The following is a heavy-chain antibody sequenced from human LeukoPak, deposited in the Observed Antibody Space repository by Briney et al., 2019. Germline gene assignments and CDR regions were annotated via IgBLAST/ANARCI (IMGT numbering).Heavy chain of an antibody. CDR1: GDSISSYY. D-gene: IGHD3-9*01. CDR3: ARHSSYDILTGYLEGWFDP. Sequence: SETLSLTCTVSGDSISSYYWSWIRQPPGKGLELIGYIYYSGSTNYNPSLKSRVTISVDTSKNQFSLKLSSVTAADTAVYYCARHSSYDILTGYLEGWFDPWGQGTLVTVSS. V-gene: IGHV4-59*08. CDR2: IYYSGST. J-gene: IGHJ5*02.